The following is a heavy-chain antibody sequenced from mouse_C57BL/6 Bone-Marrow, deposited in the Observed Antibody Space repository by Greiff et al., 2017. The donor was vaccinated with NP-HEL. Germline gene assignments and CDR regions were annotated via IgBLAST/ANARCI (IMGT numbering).Heavy chain of an antibody. CDR1: GYTFTNYW. J-gene: IGHJ2*01. Sequence: VQLQQSGAELVRPGTSVKMSCKASGYTFTNYWVGWAKQRPGHGLEWIGDIYPGGGYTNYNEKFKGKATLTADKSSSTAYMQFSSLTSEDSAIYYCARYWLLPYYFDYWGQGTTLTVSS. D-gene: IGHD2-3*01. CDR3: ARYWLLPYYFDY. CDR2: IYPGGGYT. V-gene: IGHV1-63*01.